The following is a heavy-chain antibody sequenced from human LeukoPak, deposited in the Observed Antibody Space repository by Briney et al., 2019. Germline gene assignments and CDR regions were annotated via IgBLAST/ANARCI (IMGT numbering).Heavy chain of an antibody. CDR3: ATLRDGYHLYDY. CDR1: GNNIRKHW. D-gene: IGHD5-24*01. CDR2: IYPGDSDT. Sequence: GESLKISCKSSGNNIRKHWIAWVRQMPGKGLELMGYIYPGDSDTRYSPSFQGHVTISADTSISTAYLQWSSVKASDTAMYYCATLRDGYHLYDYWGQGALVTVSS. J-gene: IGHJ4*02. V-gene: IGHV5-51*01.